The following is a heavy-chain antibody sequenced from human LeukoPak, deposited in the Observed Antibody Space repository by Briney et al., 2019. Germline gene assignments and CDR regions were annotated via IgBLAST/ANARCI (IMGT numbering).Heavy chain of an antibody. CDR3: ARDWKYDILTGYYLGMDV. CDR2: INPNGGGT. Sequence: ASVKVSCKASGYTFTGYYMHWVRQAPGQGLEWMGRINPNGGGTNYAQKFQGRVTMTRDTSISTAYMELSRLRSDDTAVYYCARDWKYDILTGYYLGMDVWGQGTTVTVSS. D-gene: IGHD3-9*01. V-gene: IGHV1-2*06. CDR1: GYTFTGYY. J-gene: IGHJ6*02.